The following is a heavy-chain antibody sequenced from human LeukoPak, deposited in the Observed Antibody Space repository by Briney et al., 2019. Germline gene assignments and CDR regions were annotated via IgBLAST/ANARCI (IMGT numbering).Heavy chain of an antibody. J-gene: IGHJ4*02. CDR2: MNPYSGNT. CDR3: ARGSRDCATASCYNY. V-gene: IGHV1-8*01. Sequence: ASVKVSCKASGYTFTSYDINWVRQAAGQGLEWMGWMNPYSGNTGYAQKFQGRVTMTSSTSTSTAYMELDSLRSEDTAVYYCARGSRDCATASCYNYWGQGTLVTVSS. CDR1: GYTFTSYD. D-gene: IGHD2-2*02.